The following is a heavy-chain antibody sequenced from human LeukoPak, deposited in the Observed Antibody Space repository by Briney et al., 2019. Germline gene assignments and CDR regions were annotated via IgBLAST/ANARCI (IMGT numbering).Heavy chain of an antibody. CDR3: ASPAGYSSGWATAPFDY. CDR1: GFTFSSYW. D-gene: IGHD6-19*01. V-gene: IGHV3-7*01. J-gene: IGHJ4*02. CDR2: IKQDGSEK. Sequence: GGSLRLSCAASGFTFSSYWMSWVRQAPGKGLEWVANIKQDGSEKYYVDSVKGRFTISRDNAKNSLYLQMNSLRAEDTAVYYCASPAGYSSGWATAPFDYWGQGTLVTVSS.